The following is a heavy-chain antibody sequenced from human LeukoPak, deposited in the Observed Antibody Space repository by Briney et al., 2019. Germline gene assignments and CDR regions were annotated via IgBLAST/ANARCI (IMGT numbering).Heavy chain of an antibody. D-gene: IGHD3-10*02. CDR2: IHSSGAT. CDR3: AREGDYYGRPIDY. CDR1: GVTGSNNH. J-gene: IGHJ4*02. Sequence: QPGGSLRLSCAASGVTGSNNHVSWVRQAPGMGLEWVSAIHSSGATCYADSVKGRFTISRDTSKNTLYLQISSLRVEDTAVYYCAREGDYYGRPIDYWGQGTLVTVSS. V-gene: IGHV3-53*01.